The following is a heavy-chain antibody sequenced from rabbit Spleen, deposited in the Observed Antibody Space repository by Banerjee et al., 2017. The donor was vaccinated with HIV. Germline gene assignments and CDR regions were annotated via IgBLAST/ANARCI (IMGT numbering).Heavy chain of an antibody. CDR3: VRGASSSGYYSL. D-gene: IGHD1-1*01. V-gene: IGHV1S7*01. Sequence: QLKESGGGLVQPGGSLKLSCKASGFTLSSYYMNWVRQAPGKGLEWIGYIDPVFGITYYASWVNGRFSISRENAQNTLYLQLNSLTAADTATYFCVRGASSSGYYSLWGQGTLVTVS. CDR2: IDPVFGIT. CDR1: GFTLSSYY. J-gene: IGHJ3*01.